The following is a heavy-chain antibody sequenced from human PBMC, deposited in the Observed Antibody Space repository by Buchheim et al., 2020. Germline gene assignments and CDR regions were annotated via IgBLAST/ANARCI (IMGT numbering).Heavy chain of an antibody. CDR1: GDSISSRSYY. V-gene: IGHV4-39*01. J-gene: IGHJ5*01. CDR3: AISPSSRGYSGYDS. Sequence: QLQLQESGPGLVKPSETLSLTCTVSGDSISSRSYYWGWIRQPPGRGLEWIGSIYYSGSTYYNPSLKSRVTISADTSKNQFSLKLSSLTAADTAVYYCAISPSSRGYSGYDSWGQGTL. D-gene: IGHD5-12*01. CDR2: IYYSGST.